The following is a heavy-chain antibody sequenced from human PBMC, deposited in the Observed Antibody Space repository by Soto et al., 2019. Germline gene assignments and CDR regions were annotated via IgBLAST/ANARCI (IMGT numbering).Heavy chain of an antibody. CDR3: ARSITIFGVVSVAAYMDV. Sequence: ASVKVSCKASGYTFTSYGISWVRQAPGQGLEWMGWISAYNGNTNYAQKLQGRVTMTTDTSTSTAYMELRSLRSDDTAVYYCARSITIFGVVSVAAYMDVWGQGTTVTSP. D-gene: IGHD3-3*01. CDR2: ISAYNGNT. J-gene: IGHJ6*02. V-gene: IGHV1-18*01. CDR1: GYTFTSYG.